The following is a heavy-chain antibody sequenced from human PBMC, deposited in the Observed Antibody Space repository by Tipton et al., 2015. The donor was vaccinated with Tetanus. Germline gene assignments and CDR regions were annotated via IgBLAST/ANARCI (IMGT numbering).Heavy chain of an antibody. Sequence: SLRLSCAASGFTFSSYSMNWVRQAPGKGLEWVSSISSSSSYIYYADSVKGRFTISRDNAKNSLYLQMNSLRAEDTAVYYCARDRVTLFRTRQYYFDYWGQGTLVIVSS. D-gene: IGHD4-23*01. CDR3: ARDRVTLFRTRQYYFDY. CDR2: ISSSSSYI. V-gene: IGHV3-21*01. CDR1: GFTFSSYS. J-gene: IGHJ4*02.